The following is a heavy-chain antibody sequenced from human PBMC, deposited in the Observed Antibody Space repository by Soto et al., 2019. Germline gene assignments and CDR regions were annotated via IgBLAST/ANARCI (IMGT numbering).Heavy chain of an antibody. CDR2: IIPILGIA. CDR1: GYTFASYG. V-gene: IGHV1-69*04. CDR3: ARNGYSSGWSAGMDV. D-gene: IGHD6-19*01. Sequence: ASVKVSCKASGYTFASYGSSWVRQAPGQGLEWMGRIIPILGIANYAQKFQGRVTITADKSTSTAYMELSSLRSEDTAVYYCARNGYSSGWSAGMDVWGQGTTVTVSS. J-gene: IGHJ6*02.